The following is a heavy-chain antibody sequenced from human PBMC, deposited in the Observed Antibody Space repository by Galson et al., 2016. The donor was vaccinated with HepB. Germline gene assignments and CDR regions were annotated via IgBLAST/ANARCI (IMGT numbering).Heavy chain of an antibody. Sequence: SLRLSCAASGFTFSSEDMNWVRQAPGKGLEWVSYISTRVSGTYYADSVRGRFTISRDNPKNSLSLQMNSRRAEDTAVYYCVSGHYANWGQGTLVTVSS. CDR2: ISTRVSGT. D-gene: IGHD2-2*01. CDR1: GFTFSSED. CDR3: VSGHYAN. J-gene: IGHJ1*01. V-gene: IGHV3-48*03.